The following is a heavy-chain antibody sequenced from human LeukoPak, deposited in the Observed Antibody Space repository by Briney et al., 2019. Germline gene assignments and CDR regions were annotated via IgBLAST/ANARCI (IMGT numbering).Heavy chain of an antibody. J-gene: IGHJ4*02. V-gene: IGHV3-48*03. D-gene: IGHD2-15*01. CDR3: ARLWAPYCSGGSCYSGNFDY. CDR2: ISSSGSTI. Sequence: GGSLRLSCAASGFTFSSYEVNWVRQAPGKGLEWVSYISSSGSTIYYADSVKGRFTISRDNAKNSLYLQMNSLRAEDTAVYYCARLWAPYCSGGSCYSGNFDYWGQGTLVTVSS. CDR1: GFTFSSYE.